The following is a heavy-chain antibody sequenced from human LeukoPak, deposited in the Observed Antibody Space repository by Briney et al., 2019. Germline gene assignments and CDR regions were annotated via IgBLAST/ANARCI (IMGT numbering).Heavy chain of an antibody. CDR2: ISDSPDIT. Sequence: GGSLRLSCVASGFTFSSYAMNWVRQAPGKGLEWLSLISDSPDITYYIDSVKGRFTISRSNSNNTVYLQMNNLRADDTAVYYCARRARVRMVYFYYFMDIWGKGTTVTVSS. CDR3: ARRARVRMVYFYYFMDI. D-gene: IGHD2-8*01. V-gene: IGHV3-23*01. CDR1: GFTFSSYA. J-gene: IGHJ6*03.